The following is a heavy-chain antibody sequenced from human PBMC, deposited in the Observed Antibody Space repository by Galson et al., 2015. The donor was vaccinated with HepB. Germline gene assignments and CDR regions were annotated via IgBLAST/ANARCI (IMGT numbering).Heavy chain of an antibody. V-gene: IGHV3-30*04. CDR1: GFTFSSYA. Sequence: SLRLSCAASGFTFSSYAMHWVRQAPGKGLEWVAVITYDGSNKYYADSVKGRFTISRDNSKNTLYLQMNSLRAEDTAVYYCAKVGRIAAAGTHIDYWGQGTLVTVSS. D-gene: IGHD6-13*01. CDR2: ITYDGSNK. CDR3: AKVGRIAAAGTHIDY. J-gene: IGHJ4*02.